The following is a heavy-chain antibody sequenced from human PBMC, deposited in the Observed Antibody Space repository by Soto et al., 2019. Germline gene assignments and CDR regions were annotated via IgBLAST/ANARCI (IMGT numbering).Heavy chain of an antibody. CDR1: GFTFSSYD. Sequence: GGSLRLSCAASGFTFSSYDMHWVRQATGKGLEWVSAIGTAGDTYYPGSVKGRFTISRENAKNSLYLQMNSLRAGDTAVYYCARALKYCISTSCYAFDYWGQGTLVTVSS. D-gene: IGHD2-2*01. CDR2: IGTAGDT. CDR3: ARALKYCISTSCYAFDY. V-gene: IGHV3-13*01. J-gene: IGHJ4*02.